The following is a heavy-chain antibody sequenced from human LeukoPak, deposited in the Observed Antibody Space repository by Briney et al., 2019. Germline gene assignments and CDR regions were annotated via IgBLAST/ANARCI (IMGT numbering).Heavy chain of an antibody. Sequence: GGSLRLSCAASGFTFSYYWMHWVGKPPGKGLVWVSRINSDGSSASYADSVKGGFTISRDNAKNTLYLQMNSLRAEDTAVYYCAREGGYDPFEYWGQGTLVTVSS. D-gene: IGHD5-12*01. CDR2: INSDGSSA. V-gene: IGHV3-74*01. J-gene: IGHJ4*02. CDR1: GFTFSYYW. CDR3: AREGGYDPFEY.